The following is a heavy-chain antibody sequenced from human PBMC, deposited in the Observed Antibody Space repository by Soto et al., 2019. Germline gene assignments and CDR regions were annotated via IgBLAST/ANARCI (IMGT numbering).Heavy chain of an antibody. V-gene: IGHV4-59*12. CDR2: IYYSGST. CDR3: AIGLAFRYYGSGRPQRCFDS. J-gene: IGHJ5*01. D-gene: IGHD3-10*01. CDR1: GGSISSYY. Sequence: SETLSLTCTVSGGSISSYYWSWIRQPPGKGLEWIGYIYYSGSTNYNPSLKSRVTISVDTSKNQFSLKLSSVTAADTAVYYCAIGLAFRYYGSGRPQRCFDS.